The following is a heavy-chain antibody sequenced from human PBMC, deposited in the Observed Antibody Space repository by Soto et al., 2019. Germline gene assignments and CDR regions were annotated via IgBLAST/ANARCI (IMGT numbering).Heavy chain of an antibody. CDR1: GGSISSYY. V-gene: IGHV4-59*01. J-gene: IGHJ4*02. CDR3: ARDYGGNSCFDY. CDR2: IYYSGST. D-gene: IGHD4-17*01. Sequence: NPSETLSLTCTVSGGSISSYYWSWIRQPPGKGLEWIGYIYYSGSTNYNPSLKSRVTISVDTSKNQFSLKLSSVTAADTAVYYCARDYGGNSCFDYWGQGTLVTVSS.